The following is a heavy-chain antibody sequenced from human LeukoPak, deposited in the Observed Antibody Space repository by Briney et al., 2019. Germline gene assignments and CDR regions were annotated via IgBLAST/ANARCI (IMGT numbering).Heavy chain of an antibody. D-gene: IGHD2-2*01. V-gene: IGHV3-9*03. J-gene: IGHJ3*01. Sequence: GGPLRLSCAASGFTFADSAMHWVGQTPGKGLEWVSGIDWSGRTMVYADSVKGRFTISRDNAKNSLYLEMSSLRAEDMALYYCTKDRSSTLDDAFDFWGQGTMVTVSS. CDR1: GFTFADSA. CDR3: TKDRSSTLDDAFDF. CDR2: IDWSGRTM.